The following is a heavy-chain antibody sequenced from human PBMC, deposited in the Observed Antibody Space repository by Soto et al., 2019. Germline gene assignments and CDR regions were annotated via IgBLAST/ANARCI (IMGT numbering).Heavy chain of an antibody. CDR2: ISYDGSNK. V-gene: IGHV3-30*18. CDR3: AKDRGTFGGVIENYFDY. J-gene: IGHJ4*02. D-gene: IGHD3-16*02. Sequence: GGSLRLSCAASGFTFSSYGMHWVRQAPGKGLEWVAVISYDGSNKYYADSVKGRFTISRDNSKNTLYLQMNSLRAEDTAVYYCAKDRGTFGGVIENYFDYWGQGTLVTVSS. CDR1: GFTFSSYG.